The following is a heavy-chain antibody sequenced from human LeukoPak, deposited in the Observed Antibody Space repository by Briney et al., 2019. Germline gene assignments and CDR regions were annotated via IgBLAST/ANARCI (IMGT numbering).Heavy chain of an antibody. D-gene: IGHD3-22*01. Sequence: PGGSLRLSCAASGLTFSSYSMNWVRQAPGKGLKWVSYISSSSSTIYYADSVKGRFTISRDNAKNSLYLQMNSLRAEDTAVYYCARGLRRYYYDSSGYYYFDYWGQGTLVTVSS. CDR2: ISSSSSTI. CDR1: GLTFSSYS. V-gene: IGHV3-48*01. CDR3: ARGLRRYYYDSSGYYYFDY. J-gene: IGHJ4*02.